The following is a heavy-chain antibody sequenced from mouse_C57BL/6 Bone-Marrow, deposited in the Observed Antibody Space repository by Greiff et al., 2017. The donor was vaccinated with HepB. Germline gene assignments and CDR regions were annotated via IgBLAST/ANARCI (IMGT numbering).Heavy chain of an antibody. V-gene: IGHV2-2*01. J-gene: IGHJ3*01. Sequence: VQRVESGPGLVQPSQSLSITCTVSGFSLTSYGVHWVRQSPGKGLEWLGVLWSGGSTDYNAAFISRLSISKDNSKSQVFFKMNSLQADDTAIYYCARNSWDFAYWGQGTLVTVSA. CDR1: GFSLTSYG. D-gene: IGHD4-1*01. CDR2: LWSGGST. CDR3: ARNSWDFAY.